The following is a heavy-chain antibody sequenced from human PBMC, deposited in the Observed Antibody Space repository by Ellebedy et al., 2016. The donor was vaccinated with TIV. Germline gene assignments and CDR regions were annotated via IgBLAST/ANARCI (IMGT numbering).Heavy chain of an antibody. CDR2: MNPNSGNT. CDR1: GYTFTSYD. J-gene: IGHJ4*02. D-gene: IGHD1-26*01. V-gene: IGHV1-8*01. Sequence: AASVKVSCKASGYTFTSYDINWVRQATGQGLEWMGWMNPNSGNTDYAQKFQGRVTMTRNTSISTAYMELSSLRSEDTAVYYCARGRVGATSTLDYWGQGTLVTVSS. CDR3: ARGRVGATSTLDY.